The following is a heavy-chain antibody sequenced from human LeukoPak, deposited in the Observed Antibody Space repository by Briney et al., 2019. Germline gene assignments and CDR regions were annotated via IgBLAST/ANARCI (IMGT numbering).Heavy chain of an antibody. J-gene: IGHJ6*03. CDR1: GFTFSSYW. D-gene: IGHD3-22*01. CDR2: INSDGSST. CDR3: ARGDSSGPRSKYYYMDV. V-gene: IGHV3-74*01. Sequence: PGGSLRLSCAASGFTFSSYWMHWVRQAPGKGLVWVSRINSDGSSTSYADSVKGRFTISRDNAKNTLYLQMNSLRAEDTAVYYCARGDSSGPRSKYYYMDVWGKGTTVTVSS.